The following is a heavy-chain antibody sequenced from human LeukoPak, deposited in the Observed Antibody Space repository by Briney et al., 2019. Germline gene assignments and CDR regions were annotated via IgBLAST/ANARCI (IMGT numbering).Heavy chain of an antibody. CDR3: ARRLHDSFVYPSYYMDV. Sequence: PGGSLRLSCAASGFTFSDYFMTWIRHVPGEGLEWVSYISGSADVTYYAEFVKGRFAISRDNAKNSLYLQMYSLKAEGTGLYYCARRLHDSFVYPSYYMDVWGEGTTVTVSS. CDR2: ISGSADVT. D-gene: IGHD3-22*01. V-gene: IGHV3-11*01. J-gene: IGHJ6*03. CDR1: GFTFSDYF.